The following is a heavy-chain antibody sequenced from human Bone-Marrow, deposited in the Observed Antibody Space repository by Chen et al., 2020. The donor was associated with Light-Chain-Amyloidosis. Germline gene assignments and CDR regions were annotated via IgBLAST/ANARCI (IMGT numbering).Heavy chain of an antibody. V-gene: IGHV1-46*01. D-gene: IGHD2-2*01. CDR1: GYTFTSYY. CDR3: ARGPKWGSCSSTSCSWGEYGMDV. J-gene: IGHJ6*02. CDR2: INPSGGST. Sequence: QVQLVQSGAEVKKPGASVKVSCKASGYTFTSYYMHWVRQAPGQGLEWMGIINPSGGSTSYAQKFQGRVTMTRDTSTSTVYMELSSLRSEDTAVYYCARGPKWGSCSSTSCSWGEYGMDVWGQGTTVTVSS.